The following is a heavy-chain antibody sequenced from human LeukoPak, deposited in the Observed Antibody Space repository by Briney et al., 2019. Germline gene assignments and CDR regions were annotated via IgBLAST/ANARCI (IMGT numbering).Heavy chain of an antibody. CDR1: GFAFNRFS. Sequence: GGSLRLSCAASGFAFNRFSMSRVRPAPGKGLEWVSSLSSTGTNTYYADSVKGHFTISRDNSKNTLYLQMNSLRAEDTAVYYCVKDRPTWPIDYWGQGTLVTVSS. D-gene: IGHD5-12*01. V-gene: IGHV3-23*01. CDR3: VKDRPTWPIDY. J-gene: IGHJ4*02. CDR2: LSSTGTNT.